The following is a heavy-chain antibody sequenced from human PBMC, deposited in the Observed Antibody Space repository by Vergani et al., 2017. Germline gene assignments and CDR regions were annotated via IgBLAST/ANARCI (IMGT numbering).Heavy chain of an antibody. Sequence: EVQLVESGGGLVQPGGSLRISCAASGFTFSTYSMDWVRQAPGKGLEWVSYISASGSTIDYADSVKGRFTISRDKAKNSLHLQVNSLRAEDTAVYFCAREGLLVTNPFDYWCQGTLVTVSA. CDR3: AREGLLVTNPFDY. J-gene: IGHJ4*02. D-gene: IGHD2-8*02. CDR2: ISASGSTI. CDR1: GFTFSTYS. V-gene: IGHV3-48*01.